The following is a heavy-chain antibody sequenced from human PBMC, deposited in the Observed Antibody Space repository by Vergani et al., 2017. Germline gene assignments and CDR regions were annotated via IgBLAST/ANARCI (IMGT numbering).Heavy chain of an antibody. CDR2: IYFSGST. D-gene: IGHD1-14*01. Sequence: QVQLQESGPRLVKPSQTLSLTCTVSGGSVDVDEFSWSWIRQSPGKGLEWIGNIYFSGSTNYNPSPKSRVSMTVDTSKNQFFLKLTSVTAADTAVYFCARSPDTGDSIDSWGQGTLVTVSS. V-gene: IGHV4-30-4*08. J-gene: IGHJ4*02. CDR3: ARSPDTGDSIDS. CDR1: GGSVDVDEFS.